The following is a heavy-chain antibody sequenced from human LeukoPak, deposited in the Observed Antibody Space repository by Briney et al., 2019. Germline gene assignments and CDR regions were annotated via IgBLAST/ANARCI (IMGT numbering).Heavy chain of an antibody. J-gene: IGHJ4*02. Sequence: SSETLSLTCAVSGYSISSGYYWGWIRQPPGKGLEWIGSIYHSGSTYYNPSLKSRVTISVDTSKNQFSLKLSSVTAADTAVYYCAGNPPFIAARPYYFDYWGQGTLVTVSS. CDR3: AGNPPFIAARPYYFDY. D-gene: IGHD6-6*01. CDR2: IYHSGST. CDR1: GYSISSGYY. V-gene: IGHV4-38-2*01.